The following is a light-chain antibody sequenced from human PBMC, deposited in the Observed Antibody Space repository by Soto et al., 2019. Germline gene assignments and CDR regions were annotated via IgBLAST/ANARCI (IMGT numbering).Light chain of an antibody. V-gene: IGLV2-14*03. CDR1: SSDVGGYNH. CDR3: SSYTSTHTWV. Sequence: QSALTQPASVSGSPGQSITISCTGTSSDVGGYNHVSWYRQYPGKAPKVMIYDVINRPSGVSDRLSGSKSGNTASLTISGLQAEDEADYYCSSYTSTHTWVFGGGTKLTVL. CDR2: DVI. J-gene: IGLJ3*02.